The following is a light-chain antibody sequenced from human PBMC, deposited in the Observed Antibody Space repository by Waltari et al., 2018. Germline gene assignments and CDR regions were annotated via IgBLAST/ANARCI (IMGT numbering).Light chain of an antibody. CDR1: QAIRNE. Sequence: AIQMTQSPSSLSASIGDRVTITCRASQAIRNELGWYQQKPGKAPKLIIYAAASLHTGVPSRCSGSGSGTDLTLTITSLQPEDFAIYYCLQESNYPRTFGQGTRVEIK. J-gene: IGKJ1*01. CDR2: AAA. V-gene: IGKV1-6*01. CDR3: LQESNYPRT.